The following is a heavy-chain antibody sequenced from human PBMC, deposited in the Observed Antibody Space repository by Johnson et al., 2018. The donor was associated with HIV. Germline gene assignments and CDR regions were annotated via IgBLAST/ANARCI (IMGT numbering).Heavy chain of an antibody. Sequence: VQLVESGGCLVQPGGSLRLSCAASGFTFSSYAMSWVRQAPGKGLEWVSAISGSGGSTYYADSVKGRFTISRDNSKNTLYLQMNSLGAEDTAVYYCAKDMKIAARPYDAFDIWGQGTMVTVSS. CDR2: ISGSGGST. V-gene: IGHV3-23*04. CDR3: AKDMKIAARPYDAFDI. J-gene: IGHJ3*02. D-gene: IGHD6-6*01. CDR1: GFTFSSYA.